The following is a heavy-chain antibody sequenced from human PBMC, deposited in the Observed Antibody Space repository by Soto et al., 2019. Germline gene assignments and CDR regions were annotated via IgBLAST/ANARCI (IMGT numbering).Heavy chain of an antibody. CDR1: GFTFSDYY. CDR2: ISSSGSTI. J-gene: IGHJ4*02. Sequence: GGSLRLSCAASGFTFSDYYMSWIRQAPGKGLAWVSYISSSGSTIYYADSVKGRFTISRDNAKNSLYLQMSSLRDEDTAVYYCARDQEYYYDSSGYPPADYWGQGTLVTVSS. CDR3: ARDQEYYYDSSGYPPADY. D-gene: IGHD3-22*01. V-gene: IGHV3-11*01.